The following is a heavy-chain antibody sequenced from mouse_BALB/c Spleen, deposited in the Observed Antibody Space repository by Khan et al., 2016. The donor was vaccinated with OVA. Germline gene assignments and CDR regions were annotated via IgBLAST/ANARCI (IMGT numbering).Heavy chain of an antibody. CDR3: GKVHFYGYGFAY. V-gene: IGHV2-9*02. CDR1: GFSLTSYG. J-gene: IGHJ3*01. D-gene: IGHD1-2*01. Sequence: VQLQESGPGLVAPSQSLSITCTVSGFSLTSYGVHWVRQPPGKGLEWLGVIWAGGSTNYNSPLISRLSISKDNSKTQVFLKMNSRQTDDTAMYYCGKVHFYGYGFAYWGQGTLVTVSA. CDR2: IWAGGST.